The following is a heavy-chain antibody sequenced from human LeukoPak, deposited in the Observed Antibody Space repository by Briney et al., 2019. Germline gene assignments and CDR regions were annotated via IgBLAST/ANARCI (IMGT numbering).Heavy chain of an antibody. CDR2: ISGSGGRT. D-gene: IGHD6-19*01. V-gene: IGHV3-23*01. CDR3: AREGVAVAGKGGSFDY. CDR1: GFTFDNYA. Sequence: GGSLRLSCAASGFTFDNYAMRWVRQAPGKGLEWVSVISGSGGRTYYADSVKGRFTISRDNAKNTLYLQMNSLRAEDTAFYYCAREGVAVAGKGGSFDYWGQGTLVTVSS. J-gene: IGHJ4*02.